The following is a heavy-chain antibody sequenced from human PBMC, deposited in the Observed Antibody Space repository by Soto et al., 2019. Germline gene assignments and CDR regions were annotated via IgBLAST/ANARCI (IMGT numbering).Heavy chain of an antibody. CDR3: ARDPVTAD. CDR2: IKGDGSDP. J-gene: IGHJ4*02. CDR1: GFTLNNYY. V-gene: IGHV3-7*03. Sequence: GGSLRLSCAASGFTLNNYYLSWVRQAPGKGLEWVGNIKGDGSDPHYVDSVKGRFTISRDNAENSIYLQMNSLKAEDTAMYYCARDPVTADWGQGTMVTVYS.